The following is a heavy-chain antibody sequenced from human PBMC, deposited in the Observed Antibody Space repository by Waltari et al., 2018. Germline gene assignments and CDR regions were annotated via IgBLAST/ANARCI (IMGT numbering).Heavy chain of an antibody. Sequence: SFTNYAINWIRQAPGQGLELMGWINTNTRNPVYVQGFTGRFVFSLDTSVNTAYLQINSLKAEDTAVYFCAREVVPPARVVVNWFDPWGQGTLVTVSS. CDR3: AREVVPPARVVVNWFDP. CDR1: SFTNYA. J-gene: IGHJ5*02. V-gene: IGHV7-4-1*02. D-gene: IGHD2-2*01. CDR2: INTNTRNP.